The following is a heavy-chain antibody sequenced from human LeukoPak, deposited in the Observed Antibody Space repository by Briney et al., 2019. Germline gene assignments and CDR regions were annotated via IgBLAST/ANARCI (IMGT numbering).Heavy chain of an antibody. CDR1: GFTVSSNY. V-gene: IGHV3-7*01. Sequence: GGSLRLSCAASGFTVSSNYMSWVRQAPGKGLEWVANIKQDGSEKYYVDSVKGRFTISRANAKNSLYLQMNSLRAEDTAVYYCARGGSYYASDYWGQGTLVTVSS. CDR2: IKQDGSEK. CDR3: ARGGSYYASDY. D-gene: IGHD1-26*01. J-gene: IGHJ4*02.